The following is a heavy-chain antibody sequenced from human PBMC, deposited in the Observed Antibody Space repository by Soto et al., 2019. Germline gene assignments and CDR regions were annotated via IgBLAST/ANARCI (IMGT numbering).Heavy chain of an antibody. CDR2: IYGSGST. V-gene: IGHV4-4*02. J-gene: IGHJ4*02. CDR3: ASRYGAPIY. CDR1: GGSISSSNW. D-gene: IGHD5-12*01. Sequence: QVQLQESGPGLVKPSGTLSLTCAVSGGSISSSNWWTWVRQPPGKGLLWIGEIYGSGSTNYNYSLRSRVTISVDKSKNHFSLQLSSVTAADTAVYYCASRYGAPIYWGQGTLVTVSS.